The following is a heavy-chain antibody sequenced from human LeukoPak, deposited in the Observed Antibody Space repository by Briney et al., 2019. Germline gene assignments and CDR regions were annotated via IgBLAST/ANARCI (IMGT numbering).Heavy chain of an antibody. Sequence: SVKVSCKASGGTFSSYAISWVRRAPGQGLEWMGGIIPIFGTANYAQKFQGRVTITTDESTSSAYMELSSLRSEDTAVYYCASWQDGDYFAFDIWGQGTMVTVSS. V-gene: IGHV1-69*05. CDR1: GGTFSSYA. D-gene: IGHD4-17*01. CDR2: IIPIFGTA. CDR3: ASWQDGDYFAFDI. J-gene: IGHJ3*02.